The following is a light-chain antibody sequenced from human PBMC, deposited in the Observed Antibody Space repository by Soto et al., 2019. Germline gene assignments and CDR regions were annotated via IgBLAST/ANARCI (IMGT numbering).Light chain of an antibody. V-gene: IGKV3-20*01. CDR2: GAS. Sequence: EIVLTQSPGTLSLSPGERATLSCRASQSVSSSYLAWYQQKPGQAPRLLIYGASSRATGIPDRFSGSGSGTDFTLPISRLEPEDFPVYYCQKYGSSPRTFGQGTKREIK. CDR1: QSVSSSY. CDR3: QKYGSSPRT. J-gene: IGKJ1*01.